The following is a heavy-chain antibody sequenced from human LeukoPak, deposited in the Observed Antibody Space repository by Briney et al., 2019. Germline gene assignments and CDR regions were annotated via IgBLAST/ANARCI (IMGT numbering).Heavy chain of an antibody. V-gene: IGHV3-23*01. CDR1: GFTFNSYA. Sequence: GGSLRLSCAASGFTFNSYAMSWVRQAPGKGLEWVSSISGSGGSPYYADSVKGRFTISRDNSKNTLYLQMTSLKTEDTAVYYCTANLTYSSGWYWFDPWGQGTLVTVSS. CDR2: ISGSGGSP. J-gene: IGHJ5*02. CDR3: TANLTYSSGWYWFDP. D-gene: IGHD6-19*01.